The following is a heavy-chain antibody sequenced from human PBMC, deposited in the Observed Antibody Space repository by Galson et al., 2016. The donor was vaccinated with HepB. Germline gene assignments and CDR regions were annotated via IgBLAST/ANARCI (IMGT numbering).Heavy chain of an antibody. D-gene: IGHD1-26*01. CDR1: GFTFSSYS. Sequence: SLRLSCAASGFTFSSYSMNWVRQAPGEGLEWGSSISSSSYIYYADSVKGRFTISRDNAKNSLYLQMNSLRAEDTAVYYCARGDIVGAIFDYWGQGTLVTVSS. V-gene: IGHV3-21*01. CDR2: ISSSSYI. CDR3: ARGDIVGAIFDY. J-gene: IGHJ4*02.